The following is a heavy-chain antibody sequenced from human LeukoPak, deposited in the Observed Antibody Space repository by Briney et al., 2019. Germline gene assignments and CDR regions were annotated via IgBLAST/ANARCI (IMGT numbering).Heavy chain of an antibody. Sequence: PSETLSLTCTVSGGSITSNSYYWGWIRQPPGKGLEWIGSIYYSGRTYYNPSLKSRVTISIDTSKNQFSLRPTSVTAADTAVYYCARLTYDGGPDDTFHIWGQGTMVTVSS. J-gene: IGHJ3*02. CDR3: ARLTYDGGPDDTFHI. D-gene: IGHD3-16*01. CDR2: IYYSGRT. CDR1: GGSITSNSYY. V-gene: IGHV4-39*07.